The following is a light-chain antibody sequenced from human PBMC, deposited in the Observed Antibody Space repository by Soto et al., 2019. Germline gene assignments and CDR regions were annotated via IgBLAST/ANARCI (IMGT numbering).Light chain of an antibody. CDR2: EVT. CDR3: SSYTTSSALVL. J-gene: IGLJ2*01. V-gene: IGLV2-14*01. Sequence: QSALTQPASVSASPGQSITISCTGTSSDIGGYSYVSWYQHHPGKAPKLIIYEVTNRPSGVSTRFSGSKSGNTASLTISGLQAEDEAEYHCSSYTTSSALVLFGGGTKLTVL. CDR1: SSDIGGYSY.